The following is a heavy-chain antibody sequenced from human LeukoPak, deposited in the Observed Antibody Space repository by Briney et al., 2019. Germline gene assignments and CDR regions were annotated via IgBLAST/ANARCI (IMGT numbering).Heavy chain of an antibody. Sequence: SQTLSLTCTVSGGSISSGGYYWSWIRQPPGKGLEWIGYIYHSGSTYYNPSLKSRVTISVDTSKNHFSLKLSSVTAADTAVYYCARRVVRGVIGVDYWGQGTLVTVSS. CDR3: ARRVVRGVIGVDY. D-gene: IGHD3-10*02. J-gene: IGHJ4*02. CDR1: GGSISSGGYY. CDR2: IYHSGST. V-gene: IGHV4-30-2*01.